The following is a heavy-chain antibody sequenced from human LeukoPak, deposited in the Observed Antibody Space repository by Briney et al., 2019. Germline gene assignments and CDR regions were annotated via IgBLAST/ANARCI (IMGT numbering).Heavy chain of an antibody. V-gene: IGHV1-8*03. J-gene: IGHJ4*02. CDR1: GYIFTGYY. Sequence: ASVKVSCKASGYIFTGYYFHWVRQATGQGLEWMGWMNPNSGITAYAQKFQGRVTITRNTSISTAYMELSSLRSEDTAVYYCAREDFYDSGSNDYWGQGTLVTVSS. CDR2: MNPNSGIT. D-gene: IGHD3-22*01. CDR3: AREDFYDSGSNDY.